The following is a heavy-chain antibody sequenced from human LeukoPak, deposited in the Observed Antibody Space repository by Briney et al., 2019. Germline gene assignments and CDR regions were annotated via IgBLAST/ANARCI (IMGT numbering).Heavy chain of an antibody. J-gene: IGHJ4*02. Sequence: ASVKVSCKASGYTFTGYYMHWVRQAPGQGLEWMGWINPNSGGTNYARKFQGWVTMTRDTSISTAYMELSRLRSDDTAVYYCARSSRVGFLEWLLFSFDYWGQGTLVTVSS. CDR1: GYTFTGYY. CDR3: ARSSRVGFLEWLLFSFDY. V-gene: IGHV1-2*04. CDR2: INPNSGGT. D-gene: IGHD3-3*01.